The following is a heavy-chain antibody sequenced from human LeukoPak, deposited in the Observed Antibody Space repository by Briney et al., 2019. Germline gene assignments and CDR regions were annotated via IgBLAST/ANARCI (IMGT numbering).Heavy chain of an antibody. CDR1: GYTFTSYD. CDR3: ASLNSSGWTAFDY. Sequence: GASVKVSCKASGYTFTSYDINWVRQVTGQGLEWMGWISAYNGNTNYAQKLQGRVTMTTDTSTSTAYMELRSLRSDDTAVYYCASLNSSGWTAFDYWGQGTLVTVSS. V-gene: IGHV1-18*01. J-gene: IGHJ4*02. CDR2: ISAYNGNT. D-gene: IGHD6-19*01.